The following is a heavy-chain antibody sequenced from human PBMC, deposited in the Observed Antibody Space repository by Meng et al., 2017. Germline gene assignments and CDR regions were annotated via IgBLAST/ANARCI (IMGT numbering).Heavy chain of an antibody. J-gene: IGHJ5*02. V-gene: IGHV4-39*07. D-gene: IGHD5-18*01. CDR1: GGSISSSSYY. CDR2: IYYSGST. Sequence: SETLSLTCTVSGGSISSSSYYWGWIRQPPGKGLEWIGSIYYSGSTYYNPSLKSRVTISVDTSKNQFSLKLSSVTAADTAVYYCARALGTAMVTSGFDPWGQGTLVTVSS. CDR3: ARALGTAMVTSGFDP.